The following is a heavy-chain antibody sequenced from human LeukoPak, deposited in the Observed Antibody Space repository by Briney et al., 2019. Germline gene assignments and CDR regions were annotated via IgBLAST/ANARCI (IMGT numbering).Heavy chain of an antibody. J-gene: IGHJ4*02. Sequence: ASVKVSCKASGYTFNNHDINWVRQAPGRGLEWMGWINTYSANTNYAQEFQDRVIMTTDTSTSTAYMELRSLRSDDTAVYYCARLGYYGSGSLIDYFDYWGQGTLVTVSS. CDR1: GYTFNNHD. D-gene: IGHD3-10*01. CDR3: ARLGYYGSGSLIDYFDY. V-gene: IGHV1-18*01. CDR2: INTYSANT.